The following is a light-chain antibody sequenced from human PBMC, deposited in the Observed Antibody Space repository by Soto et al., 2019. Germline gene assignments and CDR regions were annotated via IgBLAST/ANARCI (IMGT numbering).Light chain of an antibody. CDR1: SSDVGGYSY. J-gene: IGLJ1*01. V-gene: IGLV2-11*01. CDR3: CSYAGSYTSYV. Sequence: QSVLTQPRSVSGSPGQSVTISCTGTSSDVGGYSYVSWYQQHPGKAPKLMIYDVNKRPSGVPDRFSGSKSGNTASLTISGLQAEDEADYFCCSYAGSYTSYVFGTGTKVTV. CDR2: DVN.